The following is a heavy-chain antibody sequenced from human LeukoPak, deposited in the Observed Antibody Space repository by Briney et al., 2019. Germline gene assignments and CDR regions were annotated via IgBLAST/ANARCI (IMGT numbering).Heavy chain of an antibody. CDR2: ISWNSGSI. J-gene: IGHJ6*03. Sequence: GGSLRLSCAASGFTFDDYAMHWVRQAPGKGLEWVSGISWNSGSIGYADSVKGRFTISRDNAKNSLYLQMNSLRAEDTALYYCAKDSRAQHYYYYMDVWGKGTTVTVSS. D-gene: IGHD5-24*01. CDR1: GFTFDDYA. V-gene: IGHV3-9*01. CDR3: AKDSRAQHYYYYMDV.